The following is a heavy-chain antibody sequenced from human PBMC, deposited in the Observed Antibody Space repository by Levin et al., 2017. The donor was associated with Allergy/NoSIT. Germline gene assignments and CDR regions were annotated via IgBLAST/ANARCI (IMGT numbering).Heavy chain of an antibody. J-gene: IGHJ4*02. D-gene: IGHD3-22*01. CDR2: ISGNSDTI. V-gene: IGHV3-48*02. CDR1: GLTVSTYG. CDR3: ARDANFDASGYRAFLH. Sequence: PGGSLRLSCVASGLTVSTYGMNWVRQAPGKGLEWLSFISGNSDTIYYADSVKGRFTISRDNAKSSLYLQMNSLRDEDTAVYYCARDANFDASGYRAFLHWGQGTLVTVSS.